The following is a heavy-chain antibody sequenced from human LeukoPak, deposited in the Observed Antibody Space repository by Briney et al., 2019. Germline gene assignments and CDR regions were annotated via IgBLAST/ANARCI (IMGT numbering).Heavy chain of an antibody. CDR3: AAAWIPGSFDY. J-gene: IGHJ4*02. CDR2: IYYSGSTST. V-gene: IGHV4-59*01. CDR1: GDSISSYY. D-gene: IGHD2-2*03. Sequence: SETLSLTCTVSGDSISSYYWSWIRQPPGKGLEWIGYIYYSGSTSTNYNPSLKSRVTISVDTSKNQFSLNLSSVTAADTAVYYCAAAWIPGSFDYWGQGTLLTASS.